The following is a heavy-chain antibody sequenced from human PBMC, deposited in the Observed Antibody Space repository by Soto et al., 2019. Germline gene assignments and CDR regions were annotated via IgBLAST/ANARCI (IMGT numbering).Heavy chain of an antibody. V-gene: IGHV4-39*01. J-gene: IGHJ2*01. CDR2: IYYSGSA. Sequence: QLQLQESGPGLVQPSETLSLTCTVSGGSISSSSYYWGWIRQPPGKGLEWIGTIYYSGSAYYNPSLKSRVTISVDTSKNQFSLKLSSVTAADTDVYYCATSGYYDSSGYYTNWYFDLWGRGTLVTVSS. D-gene: IGHD3-22*01. CDR3: ATSGYYDSSGYYTNWYFDL. CDR1: GGSISSSSYY.